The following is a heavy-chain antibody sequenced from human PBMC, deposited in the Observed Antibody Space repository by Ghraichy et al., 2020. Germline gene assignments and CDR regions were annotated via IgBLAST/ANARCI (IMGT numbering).Heavy chain of an antibody. CDR2: IYSGGST. CDR1: GFTVSSNY. J-gene: IGHJ4*02. CDR3: AREGGSQGPFDY. V-gene: IGHV3-53*01. Sequence: GGSLRLSCAAPGFTVSSNYMSWVRQAPGKGLEWVSVIYSGGSTYYADSVKGRFTISRDNSKNTLYLQMNSLRAEDTAVYYCAREGGSQGPFDYWGQGTMVTVSS. D-gene: IGHD1-26*01.